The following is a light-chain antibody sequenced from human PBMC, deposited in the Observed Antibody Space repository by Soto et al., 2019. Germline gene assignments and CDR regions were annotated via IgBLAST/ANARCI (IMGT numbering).Light chain of an antibody. Sequence: EIVLTQSPATLSLSPGERATLSCRASQSVWSSLAWYQQKPGQAPRLLIYDASNRATGIPARFSGSGSGTDFTLTISSLEPEDFALYYCQGRSNWLGTFGGGTKVEIK. J-gene: IGKJ4*01. V-gene: IGKV3-11*01. CDR2: DAS. CDR3: QGRSNWLGT. CDR1: QSVWSS.